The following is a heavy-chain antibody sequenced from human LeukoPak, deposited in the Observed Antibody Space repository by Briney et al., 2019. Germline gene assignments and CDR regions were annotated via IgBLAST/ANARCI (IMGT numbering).Heavy chain of an antibody. V-gene: IGHV4-31*03. D-gene: IGHD1-20*01. Sequence: SQTLSFTCTVSGGSITTGGYSWNWIRQHPGKGPEWIGYIFYNGNTYYNPSLKGRVTISLDRSNNQFSLNLSSVTAADTAIYYCATAITGTSPGFDYWGQGTLVTVSS. J-gene: IGHJ4*02. CDR3: ATAITGTSPGFDY. CDR2: IFYNGNT. CDR1: GGSITTGGYS.